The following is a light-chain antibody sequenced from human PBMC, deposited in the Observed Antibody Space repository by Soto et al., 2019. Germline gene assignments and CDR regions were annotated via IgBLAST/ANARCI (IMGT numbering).Light chain of an antibody. V-gene: IGKV3-20*01. J-gene: IGKJ2*01. CDR2: GAS. CDR3: QHYGSPPYT. Sequence: EIVLTQSPGTLSLSPGERATLSCGASQAVNSRYLAWYQQKVGQAPRLLIYGASRRASGIPERFSGSGSGTHFTLTINKMEPEDFAVYYCQHYGSPPYTFGQGTKVDIK. CDR1: QAVNSRY.